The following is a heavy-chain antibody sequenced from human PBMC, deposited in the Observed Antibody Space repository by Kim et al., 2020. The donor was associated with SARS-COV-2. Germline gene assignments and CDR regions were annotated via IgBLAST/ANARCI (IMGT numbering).Heavy chain of an antibody. Sequence: GGSLRLSCAASGFTVSSNYMSWVRQAPGKGLEWVSVIYSGGSTYYADSVKGRFTISRDNSKNTLYLQMNSLRAEDTAVYYCARSGPKRYDILTGYSPEYYFDYWGQGTLVTVSS. CDR3: ARSGPKRYDILTGYSPEYYFDY. CDR1: GFTVSSNY. J-gene: IGHJ4*02. D-gene: IGHD3-9*01. V-gene: IGHV3-53*01. CDR2: IYSGGST.